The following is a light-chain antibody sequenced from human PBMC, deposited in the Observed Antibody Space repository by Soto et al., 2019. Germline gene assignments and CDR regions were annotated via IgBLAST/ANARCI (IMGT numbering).Light chain of an antibody. CDR3: QQYYNFPRT. J-gene: IGKJ1*01. Sequence: DIVMTQSPDSLAVSLGERATINCKSSQSLSSRSSNNDFLAWYQQKPGQPPKLLIFWASTRESGVPDRFRGSGSGTDFTLTISSLQAEDVAVYYCQQYYNFPRTFGQGTKVEIK. CDR2: WAS. V-gene: IGKV4-1*01. CDR1: QSLSSRSSNNDF.